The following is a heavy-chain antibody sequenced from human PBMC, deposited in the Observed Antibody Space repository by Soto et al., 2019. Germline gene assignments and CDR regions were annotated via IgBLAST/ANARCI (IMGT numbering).Heavy chain of an antibody. V-gene: IGHV1-69*13. J-gene: IGHJ4*02. Sequence: ASVKVSCKASGGTFSSYAISWVRQAPGQGLEWMGGIIPIFGTANYAQKFQGRVTITADESTSTAYMELSSLGSEDTAVYYCARMGCSSTSCSETDWGLPLGYWGQGTLVTVSS. CDR1: GGTFSSYA. CDR2: IIPIFGTA. D-gene: IGHD2-2*01. CDR3: ARMGCSSTSCSETDWGLPLGY.